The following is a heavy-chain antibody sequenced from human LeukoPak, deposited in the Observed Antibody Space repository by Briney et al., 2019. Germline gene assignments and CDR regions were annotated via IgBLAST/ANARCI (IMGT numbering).Heavy chain of an antibody. V-gene: IGHV4-31*03. CDR1: GGSIVGYY. CDR2: IYYSGST. D-gene: IGHD1-1*01. Sequence: PSETLSLTCTVSGGSIVGYYWSWIRQHPGKGLEWIGYIYYSGSTYYNPSLKNRVTISVDTSKNQFSLKLSSVTAADTAVYYCARRISNNWIFDYWGQGTLVTVSS. J-gene: IGHJ4*02. CDR3: ARRISNNWIFDY.